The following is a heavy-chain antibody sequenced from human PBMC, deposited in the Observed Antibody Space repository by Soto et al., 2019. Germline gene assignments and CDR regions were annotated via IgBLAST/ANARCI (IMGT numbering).Heavy chain of an antibody. Sequence: GASVKVSCKASGYTFTCYYMHWVRQAPGQGLEWMGWINPNSGGTNYAQKFQGWVTMTRDTSISTAYMELSRLRSDDTAVYYCAREFGELRYYYGMDVWGEGTTVTVSS. V-gene: IGHV1-2*04. CDR2: INPNSGGT. CDR1: GYTFTCYY. D-gene: IGHD3-10*01. CDR3: AREFGELRYYYGMDV. J-gene: IGHJ6*04.